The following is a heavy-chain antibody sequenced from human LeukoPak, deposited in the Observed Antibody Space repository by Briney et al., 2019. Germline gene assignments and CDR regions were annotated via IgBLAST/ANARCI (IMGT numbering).Heavy chain of an antibody. CDR1: GYTFTSYA. CDR3: ARDVNGGSGSYYNIPYYYYYYMDV. D-gene: IGHD3-10*01. CDR2: INAGNGNT. J-gene: IGHJ6*03. V-gene: IGHV1-3*01. Sequence: ASVKVSCKASGYTFTSYAMHWVRQAPGQRLEWMGWINAGNGNTNYAQKLQGRVTMTTDTSTSTAYMELRSLRSDDTAVYYCARDVNGGSGSYYNIPYYYYYYMDVWGKGTTVTVSS.